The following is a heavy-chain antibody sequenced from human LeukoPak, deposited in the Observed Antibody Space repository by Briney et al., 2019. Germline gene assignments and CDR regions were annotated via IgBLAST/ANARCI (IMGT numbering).Heavy chain of an antibody. Sequence: GGSLRLSCAASGFTFRNYWMNWVRQAPGKGLEWVANIKQDGSETYYVDSLKGRFTISRDNARNSLYLQMNSLRAEDTAVYFCARQLYSSSSRDGYMDVWGKGTTVTVSS. J-gene: IGHJ6*03. CDR3: ARQLYSSSSRDGYMDV. D-gene: IGHD6-6*01. V-gene: IGHV3-7*01. CDR2: IKQDGSET. CDR1: GFTFRNYW.